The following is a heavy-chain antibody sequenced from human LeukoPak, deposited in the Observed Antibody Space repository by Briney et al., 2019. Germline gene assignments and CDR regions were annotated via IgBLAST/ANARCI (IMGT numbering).Heavy chain of an antibody. V-gene: IGHV3-15*01. Sequence: GGSVRLSCAASGFIFNNVWMSWVRQAPGKGLEWVGRIKSKVDGGTTDYAAPVKGRFSISRDDSKNTLYLQMNGLSTEDTAVYCTTDPRSWWLAYWGQGTLVTVSS. CDR2: IKSKVDGGTT. CDR1: GFIFNNVW. CDR3: TTDPRSWWLAY. D-gene: IGHD2-8*02. J-gene: IGHJ4*02.